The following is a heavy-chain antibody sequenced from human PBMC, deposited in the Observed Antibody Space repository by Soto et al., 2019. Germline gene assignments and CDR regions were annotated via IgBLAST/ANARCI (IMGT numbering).Heavy chain of an antibody. CDR3: AVPTGIEVTGPDY. CDR1: GFIFSNYA. J-gene: IGHJ4*02. V-gene: IGHV3-23*01. CDR2: IGGSGGDT. D-gene: IGHD6-19*01. Sequence: PGGSLILSCKASGFIFSNYAMSWVRQAPGKGLQWVSAIGGSGGDTYYADSVKGRFTISRDNSRDTLHLQMSSLRADDTAIYYCAVPTGIEVTGPDYWGQGTLVTVSS.